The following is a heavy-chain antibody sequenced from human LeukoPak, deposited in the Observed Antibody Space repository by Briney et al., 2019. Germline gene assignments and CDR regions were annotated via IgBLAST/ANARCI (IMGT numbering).Heavy chain of an antibody. CDR1: GFTFSSYW. J-gene: IGHJ6*02. Sequence: GGSLRPSCVASGFTFSSYWMHWVRHDPRKGLVWVSRINGDGRNINYADSVRGRFTISRDNAKNTLYLQMNTLRVEDTAVYYCTRDLMDYDVSTGLHHYYMDVWGQGTTVTVSS. CDR3: TRDLMDYDVSTGLHHYYMDV. CDR2: INGDGRNI. D-gene: IGHD3-9*01. V-gene: IGHV3-74*01.